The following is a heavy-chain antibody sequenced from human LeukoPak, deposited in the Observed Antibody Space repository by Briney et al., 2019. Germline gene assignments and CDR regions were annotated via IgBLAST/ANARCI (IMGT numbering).Heavy chain of an antibody. D-gene: IGHD5-18*01. CDR3: ARDAPGNTALDY. J-gene: IGHJ4*02. V-gene: IGHV3-74*01. Sequence: GGSLRLSCAASGFTFISYWMHWVRQAPGKGLVWVSRINGYGSSTDFADSVKGRFTISRDSAKNTLYLQMNSLRAEDTAVYYCARDAPGNTALDYWGQGTLVTVSS. CDR2: INGYGSST. CDR1: GFTFISYW.